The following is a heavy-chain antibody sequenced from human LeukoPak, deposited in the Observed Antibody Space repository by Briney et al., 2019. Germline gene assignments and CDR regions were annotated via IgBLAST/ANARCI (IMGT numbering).Heavy chain of an antibody. J-gene: IGHJ4*02. CDR1: GFTFSSYA. V-gene: IGHV3-23*01. D-gene: IGHD5-18*01. Sequence: GGSLRLSCAASGFTFSSYAMSWVRQAPGRGLEWVSGISGSGVYTYYADSVKGRFTISRDNSKNTLFLQLNRLRAEDAAMYYCAKAGVQLWSPAGDYWGQGTLVTVSS. CDR2: ISGSGVYT. CDR3: AKAGVQLWSPAGDY.